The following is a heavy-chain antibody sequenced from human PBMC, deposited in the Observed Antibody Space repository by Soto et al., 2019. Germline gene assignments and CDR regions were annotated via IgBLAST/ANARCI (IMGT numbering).Heavy chain of an antibody. CDR3: TRVYGDYGTLSDY. Sequence: GGSMRLSCAASGFTFSDYSLNWVRPAPGKGLEWVSSISSTSTFIYYADSVRGRFTISRDNAKNSLYPQMNSLRAEDTAAYYCTRVYGDYGTLSDYWGRGTLVTVSS. V-gene: IGHV3-21*01. J-gene: IGHJ4*02. CDR1: GFTFSDYS. CDR2: ISSTSTFI. D-gene: IGHD4-17*01.